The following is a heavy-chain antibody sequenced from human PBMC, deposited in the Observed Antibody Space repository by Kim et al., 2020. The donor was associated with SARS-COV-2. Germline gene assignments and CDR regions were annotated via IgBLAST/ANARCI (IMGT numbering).Heavy chain of an antibody. CDR3: ARGRNAPYSSSWGKNWFDP. V-gene: IGHV4-61*02. CDR1: GGSISSGSYY. Sequence: SETLSLTCTVSGGSISSGSYYWSWIRQPAGKGLEWIGRIYTSGSTNYNPSLKSRVTISVDTSKNQFSLKLSSVTAADTAVYYCARGRNAPYSSSWGKNWFDPWGQGTLVTVSS. CDR2: IYTSGST. D-gene: IGHD6-13*01. J-gene: IGHJ5*02.